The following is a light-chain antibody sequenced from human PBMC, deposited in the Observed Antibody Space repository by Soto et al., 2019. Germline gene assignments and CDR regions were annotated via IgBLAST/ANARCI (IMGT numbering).Light chain of an antibody. CDR3: SSYTSSSTLT. J-gene: IGLJ3*02. V-gene: IGLV2-14*01. Sequence: QSALTQPASVSGSPGQSITISCTGTSRDVGAYNYVSWYQQHPGKAPKLMIYEVSSRPSGVSTRFSASKSGNTASLTISGHQAEDEADSYCSSYTSSSTLTFGGGTKLTVL. CDR1: SRDVGAYNY. CDR2: EVS.